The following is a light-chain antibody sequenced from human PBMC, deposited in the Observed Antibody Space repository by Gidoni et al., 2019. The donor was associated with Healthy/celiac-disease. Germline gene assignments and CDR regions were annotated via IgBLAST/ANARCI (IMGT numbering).Light chain of an antibody. V-gene: IGKV3-20*01. CDR2: GAS. J-gene: IGKJ4*01. CDR3: QQYGSSPLT. CDR1: QRVSSSY. Sequence: IVLTQSPGTLSLSPGERATLSCRAIQRVSSSYLAWYQQKPGQAPQLLIYGASSRATGIPDRFSGSGSGTDFTLTISRLEPEDFAVYYCQQYGSSPLTFGGGTKVEIK.